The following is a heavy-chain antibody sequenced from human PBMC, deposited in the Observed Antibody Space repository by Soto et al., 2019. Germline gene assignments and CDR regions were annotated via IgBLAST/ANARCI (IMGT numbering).Heavy chain of an antibody. CDR3: VYSSGPKKYYFDY. Sequence: PGASLRVSCAASGCTFGAYYMNWIRQAPGKGLEWLSYSDVSSAYTNYADSVKGRFTISRDNAKNTLYLQMNSLRAEDTAVYYCVYSSGPKKYYFDYWGHGVLVTVSS. J-gene: IGHJ4*01. CDR1: GCTFGAYY. V-gene: IGHV3-11*06. D-gene: IGHD6-19*01. CDR2: SDVSSAYT.